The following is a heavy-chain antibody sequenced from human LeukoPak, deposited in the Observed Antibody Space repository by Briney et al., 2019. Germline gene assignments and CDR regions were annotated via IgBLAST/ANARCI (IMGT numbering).Heavy chain of an antibody. V-gene: IGHV4-34*01. CDR1: GGSVSVYY. Sequence: SETLSLTYAVDGGSVSVYYWSWIRQPPGKRREWIGEINHSGSTNYNTSLKSRVTISVDTSKNQFSLKLSSVTAADTAVYYCARKPLRRPAYSSGWYDYWGQGTLVTVSS. CDR2: INHSGST. J-gene: IGHJ4*02. D-gene: IGHD6-19*01. CDR3: ARKPLRRPAYSSGWYDY.